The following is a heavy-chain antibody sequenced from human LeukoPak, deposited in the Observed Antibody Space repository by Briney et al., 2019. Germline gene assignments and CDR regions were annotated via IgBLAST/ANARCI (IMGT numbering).Heavy chain of an antibody. CDR1: GFTVSSNY. D-gene: IGHD3-22*01. CDR2: IYSGGST. Sequence: GGSLRLSCAASGFTVSSNYMSWVRQAPGKGLEWVSVIYSGGSTYYADSVKGRFTISRDNSKNTLYLQMNSLRAEDTAVYYCAGEYAYDSSGYRSNAFDIWGQGTMVTVSS. V-gene: IGHV3-53*01. CDR3: AGEYAYDSSGYRSNAFDI. J-gene: IGHJ3*02.